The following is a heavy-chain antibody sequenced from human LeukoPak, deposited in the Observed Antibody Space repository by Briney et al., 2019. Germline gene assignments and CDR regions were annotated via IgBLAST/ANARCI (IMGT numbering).Heavy chain of an antibody. CDR1: GYTFTSYD. CDR2: MNPNSGNT. CDR3: AIRDPVAGVGWLSLLSPYYGMDV. D-gene: IGHD5-18*01. Sequence: ASVKVSCKASGYTFTSYDINWVRQATGQGLEWMGWMNPNSGNTGYAQKFQGRVTMTRNASISTAYMELSSLRSEDTAVYYCAIRDPVAGVGWLSLLSPYYGMDVWGQGTTVTVSS. J-gene: IGHJ6*02. V-gene: IGHV1-8*01.